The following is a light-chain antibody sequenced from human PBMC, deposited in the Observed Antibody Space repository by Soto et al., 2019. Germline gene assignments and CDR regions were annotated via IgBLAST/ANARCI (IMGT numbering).Light chain of an antibody. Sequence: QSVLTQPPSVSGAPGQRVTMSCTGSSSNIGAGCDVHWYQHLPGTAPKLLIYGNTNRPSGVPDRFSGSKSGTSASLAITGLQAEDEADYNCQSYDTSLSGPVVFGGGTKLTVL. V-gene: IGLV1-40*01. CDR2: GNT. CDR1: SSNIGAGCD. J-gene: IGLJ2*01. CDR3: QSYDTSLSGPVV.